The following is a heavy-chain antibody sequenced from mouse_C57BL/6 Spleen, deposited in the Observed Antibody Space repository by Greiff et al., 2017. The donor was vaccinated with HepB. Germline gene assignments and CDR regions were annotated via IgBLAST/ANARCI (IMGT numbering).Heavy chain of an antibody. CDR3: ARGDYDYDV. CDR2: IRTGGGT. V-gene: IGHV2-9-1*01. J-gene: IGHJ3*01. D-gene: IGHD2-4*01. CDR1: GFSLTSYA. Sequence: VNLVDSGPGLVAPSQSLSITCTVSGFSLTSYAIRWVRQPPGKGLEWLGVIRTGGGTNYNSALKSRLSISKDNSKIQVVLKMNSLQTDDTARYYCARGDYDYDVWGQGTLVTVSA.